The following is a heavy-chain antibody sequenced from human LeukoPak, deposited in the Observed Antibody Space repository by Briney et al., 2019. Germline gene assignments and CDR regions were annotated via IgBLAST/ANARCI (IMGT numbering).Heavy chain of an antibody. Sequence: SETLSLTCTVSGDSISSYYWSCIRHPPGEGLECLGYIYYSGSTNYNPSLKSRVTISVDTSKNQFSLKLSSVTAADTAVYYCGRVMESSSWYDFDYWGQGTLVTVSS. J-gene: IGHJ4*02. V-gene: IGHV4-59*01. CDR2: IYYSGST. CDR1: GDSISSYY. CDR3: GRVMESSSWYDFDY. D-gene: IGHD6-13*01.